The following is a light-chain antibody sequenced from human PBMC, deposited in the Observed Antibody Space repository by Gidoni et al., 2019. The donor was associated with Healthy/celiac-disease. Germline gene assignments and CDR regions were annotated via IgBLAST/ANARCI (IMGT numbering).Light chain of an antibody. J-gene: IGKJ2*01. CDR1: QDISNY. Sequence: QMTQSPSSLSASVGDRVTITCQASQDISNYLNWYQQKPGKAPKLLIYDASNLETGVPSRFXXSGXXTDXXXTIXXXQAXXIAXXXCQXXXNLXXTFXXXTKLEIK. CDR2: DAS. V-gene: IGKV1-33*01. CDR3: QXXXNLXXT.